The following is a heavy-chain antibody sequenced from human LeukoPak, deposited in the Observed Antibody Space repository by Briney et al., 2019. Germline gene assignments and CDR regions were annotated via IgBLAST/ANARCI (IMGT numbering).Heavy chain of an antibody. CDR1: GYTLTELS. J-gene: IGHJ4*02. Sequence: ASVKVSCKVSGYTLTELSMHWVRQAPGKGLEWMGGFDPEDGETIYAQKFQGRVTMTEDTSTDTAYMELSSLRAEDTAVYYCARDEFRDYLWGTYRIEWWGQGTLVTVSS. V-gene: IGHV1-24*01. D-gene: IGHD3-16*02. CDR2: FDPEDGET. CDR3: ARDEFRDYLWGTYRIEW.